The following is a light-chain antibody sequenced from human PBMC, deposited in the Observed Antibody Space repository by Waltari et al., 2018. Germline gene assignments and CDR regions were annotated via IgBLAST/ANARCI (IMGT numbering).Light chain of an antibody. CDR1: SSDVGGYNY. J-gene: IGLJ2*01. CDR2: DVS. Sequence: QSALTQPASVSGSPGQSITISCTGTSSDVGGYNYVSWYQQHPGKAPKLIIYDVSNRPSGVSNRFSGSKSGNTASLTISGLQAEDEADYYCSSYISSSTRELFGGGTSLAGL. V-gene: IGLV2-14*03. CDR3: SSYISSSTREL.